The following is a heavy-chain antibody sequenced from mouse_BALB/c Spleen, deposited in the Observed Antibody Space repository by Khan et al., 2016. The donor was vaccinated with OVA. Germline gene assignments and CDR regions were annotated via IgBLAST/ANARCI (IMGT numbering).Heavy chain of an antibody. CDR3: AREGAYYRSDGWFSY. Sequence: QVQLQQSGAELARPGASVKMSCKASGYTFTTYTMHWVKQRPGQGLEWIGYINPSNGYTNYNQKFKDKSTLTADKSSSTAYMQLSSLTSYYSAVYYGAREGAYYRSDGWFSYWGQGTLGTVSA. CDR2: INPSNGYT. V-gene: IGHV1-4*01. CDR1: GYTFTTYT. D-gene: IGHD2-14*01. J-gene: IGHJ3*01.